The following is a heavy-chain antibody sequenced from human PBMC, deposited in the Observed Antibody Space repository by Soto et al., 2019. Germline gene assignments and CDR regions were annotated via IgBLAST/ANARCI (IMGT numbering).Heavy chain of an antibody. V-gene: IGHV4-34*01. CDR2: INHSGST. Sequence: SETLSLTCAVYGGSFIGYYCIFIRHPPFKGLEWIVEINHSGSTNYNPSLKSRVTISVDTSKNQFSLKLSSVTAADTAVYYCARGPRIAVAGTGGLDYWGQGTLVTVSS. CDR3: ARGPRIAVAGTGGLDY. D-gene: IGHD6-19*01. J-gene: IGHJ4*02. CDR1: GGSFIGYY.